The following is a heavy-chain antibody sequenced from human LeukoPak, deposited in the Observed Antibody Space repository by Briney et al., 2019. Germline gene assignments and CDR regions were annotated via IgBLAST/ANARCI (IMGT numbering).Heavy chain of an antibody. D-gene: IGHD2-2*01. CDR1: GYTFTSYY. J-gene: IGHJ4*02. Sequence: ASVKVSCKASGYTFTSYYTHWVRQAPGQGLEWMGIINPSGGSTSYAQKFQGRVTMTRDTSTSTVYMELSSLRSEDTAVYYCARAGESRDIVVVPAAPFDYWGQGTLVTVSS. V-gene: IGHV1-46*01. CDR3: ARAGESRDIVVVPAAPFDY. CDR2: INPSGGST.